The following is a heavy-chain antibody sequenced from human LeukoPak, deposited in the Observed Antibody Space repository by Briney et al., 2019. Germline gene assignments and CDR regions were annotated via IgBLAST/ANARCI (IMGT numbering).Heavy chain of an antibody. J-gene: IGHJ4*02. CDR2: IYYSGST. Sequence: SETLSLTCTVSGGSISSYYWSWIRQPPGKGLEWIGYIYYSGSTNYNPSLKSRVTISVDTSKNQLSLKLSSVTAADTAVYYCARHISSGWTYYFDYWGQGTLVTVSS. D-gene: IGHD6-19*01. V-gene: IGHV4-59*08. CDR3: ARHISSGWTYYFDY. CDR1: GGSISSYY.